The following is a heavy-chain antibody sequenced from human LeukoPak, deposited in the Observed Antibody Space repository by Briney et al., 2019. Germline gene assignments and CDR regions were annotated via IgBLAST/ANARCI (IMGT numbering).Heavy chain of an antibody. J-gene: IGHJ6*03. V-gene: IGHV3-21*01. CDR3: ARDSPSGFRPYMDV. CDR2: ISSSSYI. D-gene: IGHD3-10*01. Sequence: GGSLRLSCAASGFTFSSYSMNWVRQAPGKGLEWVSSISSSSYIYYADSVKGRFTISRDNAKNSLYLQMNSLRAEDTAVYYCARDSPSGFRPYMDVWGKGTTVTVSS. CDR1: GFTFSSYS.